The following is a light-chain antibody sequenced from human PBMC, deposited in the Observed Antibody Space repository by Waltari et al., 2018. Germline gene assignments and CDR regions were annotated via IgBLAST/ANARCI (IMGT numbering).Light chain of an antibody. CDR1: QSVGRS. Sequence: EIVLTQSPGTLPLSPGERATLSCRASQSVGRSLAWYQQKPGQAPRLLIYGASSRATGVPDRFSGSGSGTDFSLTISRLEPEDFAVYYCQHYVRLPVTFGQGTKVEIK. V-gene: IGKV3-20*01. J-gene: IGKJ1*01. CDR3: QHYVRLPVT. CDR2: GAS.